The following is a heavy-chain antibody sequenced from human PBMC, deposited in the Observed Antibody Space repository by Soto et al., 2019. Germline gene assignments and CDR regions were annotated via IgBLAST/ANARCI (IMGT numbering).Heavy chain of an antibody. J-gene: IGHJ4*02. Sequence: SETLSLTCTVSGGSISSYYWSWIRQPPGKGLEWIGYIYYSGSTNYNPSLKSRVTISVDTSKNQFSLKLSSVTAADTAVYYCACSSLWFGELLLDYWGQGTLVTV. V-gene: IGHV4-59*01. D-gene: IGHD3-10*01. CDR1: GGSISSYY. CDR3: ACSSLWFGELLLDY. CDR2: IYYSGST.